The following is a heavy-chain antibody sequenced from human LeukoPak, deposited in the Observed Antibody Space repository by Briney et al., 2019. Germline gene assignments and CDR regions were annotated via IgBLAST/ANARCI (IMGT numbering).Heavy chain of an antibody. CDR1: GFTFSSYW. V-gene: IGHV3-74*01. CDR3: AKASGDEGVDY. Sequence: PGGSLRLSCAASGFTFSSYWMHWVRQAPGKGLVWVSRINSDGSSTSYADSVKGRFTISRDNAKNSLYLQMNSLRVEDTAVYYCAKASGDEGVDYWGQGTLVTVSS. J-gene: IGHJ4*02. CDR2: INSDGSST. D-gene: IGHD4-17*01.